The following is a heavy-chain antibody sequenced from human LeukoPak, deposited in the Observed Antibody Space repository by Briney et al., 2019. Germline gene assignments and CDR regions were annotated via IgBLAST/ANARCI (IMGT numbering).Heavy chain of an antibody. CDR3: ARALMLGNWNLYGDY. V-gene: IGHV1-18*01. Sequence: ASVKVSCKASGYTFTSYGISWVRQAPGQGLEWMGWISAYNGNTNYAQKLQGRVTMTTDTSTSTAYMELRSLRSDDTAVYYCARALMLGNWNLYGDYWGQGTLVTVSS. CDR2: ISAYNGNT. D-gene: IGHD1-7*01. CDR1: GYTFTSYG. J-gene: IGHJ4*02.